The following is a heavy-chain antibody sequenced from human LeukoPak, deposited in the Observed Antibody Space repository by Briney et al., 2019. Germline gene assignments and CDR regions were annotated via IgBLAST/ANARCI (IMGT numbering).Heavy chain of an antibody. V-gene: IGHV1-8*01. CDR3: ARGFRRSERGSSSNLGY. CDR1: GYTFTSYD. D-gene: IGHD6-13*01. CDR2: MNPNSGNT. J-gene: IGHJ4*02. Sequence: ASVKVSCKASGYTFTSYDINWVRQATGQGLEWMGWMNPNSGNTGYAQKFQGRVTMTRNTSISTAYMELSSLRSEDTAVYYCARGFRRSERGSSSNLGYWGQGTLVTVSS.